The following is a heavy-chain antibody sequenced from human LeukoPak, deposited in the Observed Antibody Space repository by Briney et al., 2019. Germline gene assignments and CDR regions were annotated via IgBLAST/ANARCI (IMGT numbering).Heavy chain of an antibody. Sequence: GGSLRLSCVASGFSFGNYAMSWVRQAPGKGLQWVSQISGTGGATWYAGFARDRFTISRDNYKKTLYLQMSGLRVEDTAMYYCVKDPRDTYGTNWFVSWGQGTLLIVSS. J-gene: IGHJ5*01. D-gene: IGHD2-21*01. CDR2: ISGTGGAT. CDR1: GFSFGNYA. CDR3: VKDPRDTYGTNWFVS. V-gene: IGHV3-23*01.